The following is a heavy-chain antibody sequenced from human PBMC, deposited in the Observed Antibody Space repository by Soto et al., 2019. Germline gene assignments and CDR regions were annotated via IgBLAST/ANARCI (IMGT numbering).Heavy chain of an antibody. J-gene: IGHJ6*02. CDR2: IIPIFGTA. V-gene: IGHV1-69*06. CDR3: ARGKYRYNWNYVGYYYYGMDV. CDR1: GGTFSSYA. Sequence: SVKVSCKASGGTFSSYAISWVRQAPGQGLEWMGGIIPIFGTANYAQKSQGRVTITADKSTSTAYMELSSLRSEDTAVYYCARGKYRYNWNYVGYYYYGMDVWGQGTTVTVSS. D-gene: IGHD1-7*01.